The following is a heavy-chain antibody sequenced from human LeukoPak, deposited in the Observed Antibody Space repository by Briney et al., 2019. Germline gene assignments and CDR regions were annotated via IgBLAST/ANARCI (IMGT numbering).Heavy chain of an antibody. D-gene: IGHD3-22*01. V-gene: IGHV4-38-2*02. J-gene: IGHJ4*02. CDR3: ATDSYYYDSSGYPRFDY. CDR1: GYSINSGYY. CDR2: IYHSGST. Sequence: SETLSLTCTVSGYSINSGYYWGWIRQPPGKGLEWIGSIYHSGSTYYNPSLKSRVTISVDTSKNQFSLKLSSVTAADTAVYYCATDSYYYDSSGYPRFDYWGQGTLVTVSS.